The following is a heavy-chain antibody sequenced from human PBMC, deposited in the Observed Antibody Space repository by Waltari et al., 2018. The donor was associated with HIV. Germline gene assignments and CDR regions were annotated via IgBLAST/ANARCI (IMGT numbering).Heavy chain of an antibody. D-gene: IGHD2-2*01. J-gene: IGHJ4*02. CDR3: ARDPQYCSSTSCSYYFDY. CDR2: ISYDGSNK. CDR1: GFAFRWFD. V-gene: IGHV3-30-3*01. Sequence: QVQLVESGGGVVQPGRSLRLSWAASGFAFRWFDSPGVRQAPGKGLEWVAVISYDGSNKYYADSVKGRFTISRDNSKNTLYLQMNSLRAEDTAVYYCARDPQYCSSTSCSYYFDYWGQGTLVTVSS.